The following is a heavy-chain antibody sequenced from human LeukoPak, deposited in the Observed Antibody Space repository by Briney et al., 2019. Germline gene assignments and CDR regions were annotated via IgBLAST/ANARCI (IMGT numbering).Heavy chain of an antibody. CDR2: ISGSGGST. D-gene: IGHD3-9*01. Sequence: GGSLRLSCAASGFTFSSYAMSWVRQAPGKGLEWVSAISGSGGSTYYADSVKGRFTISRDNAKNSLYLQMNSLRAEDMALYYCAKDISPDYYFYYMDVWGKGTTVTVSS. V-gene: IGHV3-23*01. CDR3: AKDISPDYYFYYMDV. J-gene: IGHJ6*03. CDR1: GFTFSSYA.